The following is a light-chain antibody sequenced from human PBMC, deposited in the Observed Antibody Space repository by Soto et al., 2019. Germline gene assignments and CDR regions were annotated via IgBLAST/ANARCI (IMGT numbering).Light chain of an antibody. J-gene: IGKJ1*01. V-gene: IGKV3-20*01. CDR1: QSVSSSY. CDR2: DAS. Sequence: ETALTQSPGTLYLSPWERATLSCRASQSVSSSYLAWYQQKPGQAPRLIIYDASSRATGIPDRFSGSGSGTDFTLTISRLEPEDFAVYYCQQYVRSPPAWTFGQGTKREL. CDR3: QQYVRSPPAWT.